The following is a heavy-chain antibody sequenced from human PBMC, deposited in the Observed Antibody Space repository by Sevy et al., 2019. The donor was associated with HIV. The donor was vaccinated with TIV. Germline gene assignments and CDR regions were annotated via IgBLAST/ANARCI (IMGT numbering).Heavy chain of an antibody. CDR2: IYYTGTT. CDR3: ARAPPVRSGDDSLNWFDP. V-gene: IGHV4-59*01. CDR1: GGSISAYC. Sequence: SETLSLTCTISGGSISAYCWSWIRQPPGKRLEYIGYIYYTGTTNYNPSLQSRVTISVDTSKNQFSLKLSSVTAADTAVYYCARAPPVRSGDDSLNWFDPWGQGTLVTVSS. D-gene: IGHD5-12*01. J-gene: IGHJ5*02.